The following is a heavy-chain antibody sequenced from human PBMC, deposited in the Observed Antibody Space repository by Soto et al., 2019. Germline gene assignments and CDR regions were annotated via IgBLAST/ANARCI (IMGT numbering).Heavy chain of an antibody. Sequence: ASVKVSCKASGYTFTSYGISWVRQAPGQGLEWMGWISAYNGNTNCAQKLQGRVTMTTDTSTSTAYMEVRSLRSDDTAVYYCARDFPHCSSTSCYSFNWGQGTLVTVSS. CDR1: GYTFTSYG. D-gene: IGHD2-2*01. V-gene: IGHV1-18*01. CDR3: ARDFPHCSSTSCYSFN. CDR2: ISAYNGNT. J-gene: IGHJ4*02.